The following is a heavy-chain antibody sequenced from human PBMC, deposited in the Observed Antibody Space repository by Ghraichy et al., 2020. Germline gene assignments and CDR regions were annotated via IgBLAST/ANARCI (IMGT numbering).Heavy chain of an antibody. V-gene: IGHV4-39*01. CDR3: ARHLKYWYFDL. J-gene: IGHJ2*01. Sequence: SETLSLTCNVSGGSISSSSYYWGWIRQPPGKGLEWIGTAYYSGSAYYNPSLKSRVTISVDTSKNQFSLRLGSVTAADTALYYCARHLKYWYFDLWGRGSLVTVSS. CDR1: GGSISSSSYY. CDR2: AYYSGSA.